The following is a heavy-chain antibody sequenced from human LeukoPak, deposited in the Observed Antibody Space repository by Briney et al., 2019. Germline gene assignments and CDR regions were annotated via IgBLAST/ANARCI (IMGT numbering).Heavy chain of an antibody. V-gene: IGHV4-39*01. D-gene: IGHD6-13*01. CDR2: IYYSGTT. CDR3: ARHSTTWYGDY. CDR1: GGSISSSSYY. J-gene: IGHJ4*02. Sequence: PSETLSLTCTVSGGSISSSSYYWGWIRQPPGKGLEWIGSIYYSGTTNYNPSLKSRVTLSVDTSKNQFSLNLSSVTAADTALYYCARHSTTWYGDYWGQGTLVTVSS.